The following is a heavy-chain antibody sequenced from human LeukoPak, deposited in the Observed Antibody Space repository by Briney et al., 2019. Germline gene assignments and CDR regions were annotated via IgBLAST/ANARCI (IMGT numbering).Heavy chain of an antibody. CDR3: ARGEKSWLNGFDL. V-gene: IGHV3-74*01. CDR1: GFTFSSHW. Sequence: SGGSLRLSCAASGFTFSSHWMHCVRQAPGKGLVWVSRINSDGSGTIYADSVKGRFTISRDNAKNTLDLQMNSLRAEDTAVYYCARGEKSWLNGFDLWGQGTLVTVSS. D-gene: IGHD2-8*01. J-gene: IGHJ4*02. CDR2: INSDGSGT.